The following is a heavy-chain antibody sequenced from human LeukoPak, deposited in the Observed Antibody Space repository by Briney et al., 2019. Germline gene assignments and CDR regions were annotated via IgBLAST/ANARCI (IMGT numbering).Heavy chain of an antibody. Sequence: SVTVSCKASGYTFTSYGISWVRQAPGQGLEWMGWITAYNDNTNYAQKLQGRVTMTTDTSTSTAYRELRSLRSDDTAVYHCARALLWFGEPSHIDYWGHGSLVSASS. D-gene: IGHD3-10*01. CDR3: ARALLWFGEPSHIDY. CDR1: GYTFTSYG. CDR2: ITAYNDNT. V-gene: IGHV1-18*01. J-gene: IGHJ4*01.